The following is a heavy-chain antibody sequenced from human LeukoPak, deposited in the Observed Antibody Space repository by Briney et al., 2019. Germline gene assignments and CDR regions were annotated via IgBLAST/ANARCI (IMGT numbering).Heavy chain of an antibody. J-gene: IGHJ4*02. CDR1: GFTFSSYG. CDR2: IRFDESNR. CDR3: ARGHLGATLFSSIDY. D-gene: IGHD1-26*01. V-gene: IGHV3-30*02. Sequence: GGSLRLSCAASGFTFSSYGMHWVRQAPGKGLEWVAFIRFDESNRSYADSVKGRFTISRDNSKNTLYLQMNSLRAEDTAVYYCARGHLGATLFSSIDYWGQGTLVTVSS.